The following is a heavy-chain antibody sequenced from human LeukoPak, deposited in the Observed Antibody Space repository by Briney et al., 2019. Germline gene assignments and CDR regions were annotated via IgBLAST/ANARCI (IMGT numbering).Heavy chain of an antibody. J-gene: IGHJ6*03. CDR1: GFIFGSYS. CDR2: IMSSSRNI. D-gene: IGHD3-3*01. Sequence: PGGSLRLSCAASGFIFGSYSMNGVRQAPEKALECVSSIMSSSRNIYYADSVKGRFTISRDNAKNSLYLQLSSLRAEDTAVYYCATTRAPSNGRVLYYMDVWGKGTTVTVSS. CDR3: ATTRAPSNGRVLYYMDV. V-gene: IGHV3-21*01.